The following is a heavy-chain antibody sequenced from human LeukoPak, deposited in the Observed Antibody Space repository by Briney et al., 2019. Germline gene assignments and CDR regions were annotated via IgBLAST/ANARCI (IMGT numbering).Heavy chain of an antibody. D-gene: IGHD1-7*01. CDR2: INHSGSA. CDR3: ACRELMDV. CDR1: GFTFSSYA. J-gene: IGHJ6*02. Sequence: LRLSCAASGFTFSSYAMSWVRQPPGKGLEWIGEINHSGSANYNPSLESRVTISIDTSKNQFSLKLSSVTAADTAVYYCACRELMDVWGQGTTVTVSS. V-gene: IGHV4-34*08.